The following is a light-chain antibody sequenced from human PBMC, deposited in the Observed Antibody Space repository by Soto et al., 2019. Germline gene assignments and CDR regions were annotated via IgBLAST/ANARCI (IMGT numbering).Light chain of an antibody. CDR3: QQYGRSPLT. V-gene: IGKV3-20*01. CDR1: QSVRSNY. CDR2: DTS. J-gene: IGKJ4*01. Sequence: EIVLTQSPDTLSLSPGERATLSCRASQSVRSNYLAWYQQKPGQAPRFLIYDTSSRATGIPDSFSGSGFGTDFTLTFIRLEPEDFAVYYCQQYGRSPLTFGGGTKVDIK.